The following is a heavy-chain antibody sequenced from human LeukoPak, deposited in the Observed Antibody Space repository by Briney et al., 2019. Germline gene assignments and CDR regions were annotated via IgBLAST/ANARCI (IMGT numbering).Heavy chain of an antibody. CDR3: TRDGYSGYHWLN. CDR1: GFTVSDNY. V-gene: IGHV3-53*01. CDR2: IYSGGGT. Sequence: GGPLRLSCTASGFTVSDNYMSWVRQAPGKGLEWVSVIYSGGGTYYADSVRGRFTISRDSSENTLHLQMNNLRTEDTAVYYCTRDGYSGYHWLNWGQGTLVTVSS. J-gene: IGHJ4*02. D-gene: IGHD5-12*01.